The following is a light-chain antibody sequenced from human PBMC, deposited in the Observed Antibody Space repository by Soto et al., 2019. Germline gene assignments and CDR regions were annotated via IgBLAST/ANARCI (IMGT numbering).Light chain of an antibody. CDR2: DAY. V-gene: IGKV3-20*01. CDR1: QSVSSSY. CDR3: KHYDSSPLT. Sequence: EIVLTQSPGTLSLSPGERATLSCRASQSVSSSYLAWYQQKPGQAHRLLIYDAYRRATGIQDRFSGSGSGTDFTLTIRRLEPEDFAVYFCKHYDSSPLTFGGGTKVDIK. J-gene: IGKJ4*01.